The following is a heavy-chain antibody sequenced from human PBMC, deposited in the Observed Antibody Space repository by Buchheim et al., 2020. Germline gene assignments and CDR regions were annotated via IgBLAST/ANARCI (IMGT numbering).Heavy chain of an antibody. J-gene: IGHJ4*02. CDR2: IYHSGST. CDR1: GYSISSGYY. Sequence: QVQLQESGPGLVKPSETLSLTCAVSGYSISSGYYWGWIRQPPGKGLEWIGSIYHSGSTYYNPSLKSRVTISVATSKNKFSLKLSSVTAADTAVYYCAGWYYYDSSGYYAFDYWGQGTL. CDR3: AGWYYYDSSGYYAFDY. D-gene: IGHD3-22*01. V-gene: IGHV4-38-2*01.